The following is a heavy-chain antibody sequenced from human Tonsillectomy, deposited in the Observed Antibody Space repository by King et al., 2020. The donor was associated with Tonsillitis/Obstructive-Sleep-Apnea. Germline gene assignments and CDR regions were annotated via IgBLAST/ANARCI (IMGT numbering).Heavy chain of an antibody. V-gene: IGHV1-69*01. J-gene: IGHJ4*02. CDR1: GGTFSSYA. CDR2: IIPIFGTA. D-gene: IGHD5-18*01. Sequence: VQLVQSGAEVKKPGSSVKVSCKASGGTFSSYAISWVRQAPGQGLYWMGGIIPIFGTANTAQNLQGRVTSTADESTSTAYMELSSLRSEDTAVYYWARASPLRVGYSYFDYWGQGTLVTVSS. CDR3: ARASPLRVGYSYFDY.